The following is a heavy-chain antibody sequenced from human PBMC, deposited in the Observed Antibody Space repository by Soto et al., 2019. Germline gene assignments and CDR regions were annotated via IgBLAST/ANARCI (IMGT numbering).Heavy chain of an antibody. CDR3: ASDLVGASDSYGMDV. CDR2: IWHDGNNK. D-gene: IGHD1-26*01. J-gene: IGHJ6*02. CDR1: GFTFSNYG. Sequence: GGSLRLSCAASGFTFSNYGMHWVRQAPGKGLEWVAIIWHDGNNKYYADSVRGRFIISRDNSKNRLYLQMNSLRAEDTAVYYCASDLVGASDSYGMDVWGQGTTVTVSS. V-gene: IGHV3-33*01.